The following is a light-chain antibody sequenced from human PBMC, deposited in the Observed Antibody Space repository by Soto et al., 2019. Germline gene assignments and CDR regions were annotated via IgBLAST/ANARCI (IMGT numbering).Light chain of an antibody. CDR1: QGVFSSY. Sequence: EIVLTQSPGTLSLSPGERVTLSCRASQGVFSSYLAWYQQKPGQAPRLLIYGASNRATGIPDRFSGSGSGTDFTLTISRLEPEDLEVYCCQQYGSSPITFGQGTRLEIK. CDR2: GAS. J-gene: IGKJ5*01. V-gene: IGKV3-20*01. CDR3: QQYGSSPIT.